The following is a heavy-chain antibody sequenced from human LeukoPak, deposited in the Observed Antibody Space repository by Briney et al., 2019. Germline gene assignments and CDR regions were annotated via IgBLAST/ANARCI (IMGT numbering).Heavy chain of an antibody. CDR1: GDSVSSTNVG. V-gene: IGHV6-1*01. CDR2: TYYRSQFYN. D-gene: IGHD1-14*01. J-gene: IGHJ3*02. CDR3: ARGTAFDI. Sequence: SQTLSLTCAISGDSVSSTNVGWNWIRQAPSSGLEWLGRTYYRSQFYNDYADSVKGRITITPDTSKNQFSLQLSSLTPDDTAVYYCARGTAFDIWGQGTMVTVSS.